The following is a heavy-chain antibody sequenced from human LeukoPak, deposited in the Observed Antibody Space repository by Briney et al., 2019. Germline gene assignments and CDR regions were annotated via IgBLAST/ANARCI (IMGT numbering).Heavy chain of an antibody. CDR2: IYGGGNT. V-gene: IGHV3-53*01. CDR1: GFTVSSNY. Sequence: GGSLRLSCAASGFTVSSNYMNWVRQAPGKGLEWVSVIYGGGNTYYADSVKGRFTISRDNSKNTLYLQMNSLRAEDTAVYYCAARPPIIVAGPFDYWGQGTLVTVSS. J-gene: IGHJ4*02. CDR3: AARPPIIVAGPFDY. D-gene: IGHD5-12*01.